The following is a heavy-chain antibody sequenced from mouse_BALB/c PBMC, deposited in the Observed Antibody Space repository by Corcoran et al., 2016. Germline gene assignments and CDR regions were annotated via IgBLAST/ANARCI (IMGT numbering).Heavy chain of an antibody. J-gene: IGHJ3*01. D-gene: IGHD2-4*01. Sequence: QIQLQQSGPELVKPGASVKISCKASGYTFTDYYITWVKQKPGQGLEWIGWIYPGSGNTKYNEKFKGKATLTVDTSSSTAYMQLSSLTSEDTAVYFCARSNDYGAWFAYWGQGTLVTVSA. CDR1: GYTFTDYY. CDR2: IYPGSGNT. V-gene: IGHV1-84*02. CDR3: ARSNDYGAWFAY.